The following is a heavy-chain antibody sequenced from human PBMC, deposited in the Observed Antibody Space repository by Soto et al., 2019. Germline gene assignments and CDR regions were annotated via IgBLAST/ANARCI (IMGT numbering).Heavy chain of an antibody. Sequence: QVQLVQSGAEVKKPGSSVKVSCKASGGTFSSYTISWVRQAPGQGLEWMGRIIPILGIANYAQKFQGRVTXXAXKXKSTAYMELSSLRSEDTAVYYCARAPRGGSSWPFDYWGQGTLVTVSS. CDR1: GGTFSSYT. V-gene: IGHV1-69*02. D-gene: IGHD6-13*01. J-gene: IGHJ4*02. CDR2: IIPILGIA. CDR3: ARAPRGGSSWPFDY.